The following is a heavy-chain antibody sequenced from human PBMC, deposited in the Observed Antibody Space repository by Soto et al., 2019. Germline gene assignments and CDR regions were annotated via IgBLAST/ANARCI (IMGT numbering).Heavy chain of an antibody. V-gene: IGHV1-18*01. CDR3: ARDRADKWDQYYYYYYGMDV. Sequence: QVQLVQSGAEVKKPGASVKVSCKASGYTFTSYGISWVRQAPGQGLEWMGWISAYNGNTNYAQKLQGRVTMTTDTSTSTAYMELRSLRSDDTAVYYCARDRADKWDQYYYYYYGMDVWGQGTTVTVSS. J-gene: IGHJ6*02. CDR1: GYTFTSYG. D-gene: IGHD1-26*01. CDR2: ISAYNGNT.